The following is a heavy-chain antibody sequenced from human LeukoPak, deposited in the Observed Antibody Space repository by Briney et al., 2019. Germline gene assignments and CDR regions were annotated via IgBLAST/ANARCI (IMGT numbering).Heavy chain of an antibody. CDR1: GYSISSGYY. J-gene: IGHJ4*02. CDR2: IYHSGST. Sequence: ETLSLTCTVSGYSISSGYYWGWIRQPPGKGLEWIGSIYHSGSTYYNPSLKSRVTISVDTSKNQFSLKLSSVTAADTAVYYCAREVEQQLVYFDYWGQGTLVTVSS. V-gene: IGHV4-38-2*02. CDR3: AREVEQQLVYFDY. D-gene: IGHD6-13*01.